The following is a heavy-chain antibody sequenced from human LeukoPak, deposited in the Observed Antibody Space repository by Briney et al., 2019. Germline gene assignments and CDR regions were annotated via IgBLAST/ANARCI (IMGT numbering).Heavy chain of an antibody. V-gene: IGHV1-2*02. J-gene: IGHJ2*01. CDR3: ARGRASWYFDL. CDR1: GHTFTGHY. CDR2: ISPKSGGT. Sequence: ASVKVSCKASGHTFTGHYIHWVRQAPGQGLEWMGWISPKSGGTNYAQNFQGRVTVTRDTSISTAYMELNNLRSDDTAVYFCARGRASWYFDLWGRDTLVTVSS.